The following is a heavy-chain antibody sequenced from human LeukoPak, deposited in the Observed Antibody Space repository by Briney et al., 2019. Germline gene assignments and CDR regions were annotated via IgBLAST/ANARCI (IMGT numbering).Heavy chain of an antibody. J-gene: IGHJ6*03. Sequence: ASVKVSCKASGYTFTSYGISWVRQAPGQGLEWMGWISAYNGNTNYAQKLQGRVTMTTDTSTSTAYMELSSLRSEDTAVYYCARVVWAMVRGVTILGYMDVWGKGTTVTVSS. CDR1: GYTFTSYG. CDR3: ARVVWAMVRGVTILGYMDV. CDR2: ISAYNGNT. D-gene: IGHD3-10*01. V-gene: IGHV1-18*01.